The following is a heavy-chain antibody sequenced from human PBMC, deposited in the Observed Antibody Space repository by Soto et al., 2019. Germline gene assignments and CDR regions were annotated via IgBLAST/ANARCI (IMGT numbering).Heavy chain of an antibody. CDR2: IDPSDSYT. V-gene: IGHV5-10-1*01. D-gene: IGHD2-21*02. CDR1: GYTFTTYL. J-gene: IGHJ4*02. CDR3: ACTRQDYGDRAYDY. Sequence: XYSLKFFRQSSGYTFTTYLITLVLQMPGRGVEWRGRIDPSDSYTNYSPSFQGHVTISADKSTNTAYLEWRSLKASDSAIYYCACTRQDYGDRAYDYWGQGTLVTVSS.